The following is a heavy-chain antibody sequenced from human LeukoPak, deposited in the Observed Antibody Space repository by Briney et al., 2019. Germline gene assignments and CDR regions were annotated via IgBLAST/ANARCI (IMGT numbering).Heavy chain of an antibody. Sequence: ASVKASCKASGYTFTSYAMHWVRQAPGQRLEWMGWINAGNGNTKYSQKFQGRVTITRDTSASTAYMELSSLRSEDTAVYYCARATLKWEPLDAFDIWGQGTMVTVSS. CDR1: GYTFTSYA. J-gene: IGHJ3*02. CDR2: INAGNGNT. D-gene: IGHD1-26*01. CDR3: ARATLKWEPLDAFDI. V-gene: IGHV1-3*01.